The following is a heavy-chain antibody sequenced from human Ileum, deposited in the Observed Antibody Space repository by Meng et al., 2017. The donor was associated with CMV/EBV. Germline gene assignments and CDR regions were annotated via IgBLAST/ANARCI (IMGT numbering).Heavy chain of an antibody. J-gene: IGHJ4*02. CDR3: AKDIGPYG. Sequence: GGSLRLSCAASGFTFSSYAMHWVRQTPGKGLEWVAFIRSDGGVEYYADSVKGRFTVSRDNSKNTLYMQMNSLRAEDTAMYYCAKDIGPYGWGQGTLVTVSS. CDR2: IRSDGGVE. V-gene: IGHV3-30*02. D-gene: IGHD2-15*01. CDR1: GFTFSSYA.